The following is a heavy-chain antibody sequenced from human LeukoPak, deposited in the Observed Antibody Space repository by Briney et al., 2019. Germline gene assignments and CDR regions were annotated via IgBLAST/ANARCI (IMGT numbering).Heavy chain of an antibody. CDR1: GGSMSSYY. D-gene: IGHD6-19*01. J-gene: IGHJ6*03. V-gene: IGHV4-4*07. CDR2: IYTSGST. CDR3: ARESGWDYYYYYMDV. Sequence: SETLSLTCTVSGGSMSSYYWSRIRQPAGKGLEWIGRIYTSGSTIYNHSLKSRVTMSVDTSKNQFSLKLSSVTAADTAVYYCARESGWDYYYYYMDVWGTGTTVTVSS.